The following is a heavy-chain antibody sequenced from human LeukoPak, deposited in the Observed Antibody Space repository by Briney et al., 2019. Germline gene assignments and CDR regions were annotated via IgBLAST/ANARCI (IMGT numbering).Heavy chain of an antibody. V-gene: IGHV3-21*01. CDR2: ISSSSYI. CDR3: ARGDPDISFGVAGEAFDI. D-gene: IGHD3-3*01. Sequence: PGGSLRLSCAASGFTFSSYAMHWVRQAPGKGLEWVSSISSSSYIYYADSMKGRFTISRDNAKKSLYLQMNSLRAEDTAVYYCARGDPDISFGVAGEAFDIWGQGTMVTVSS. J-gene: IGHJ3*02. CDR1: GFTFSSYA.